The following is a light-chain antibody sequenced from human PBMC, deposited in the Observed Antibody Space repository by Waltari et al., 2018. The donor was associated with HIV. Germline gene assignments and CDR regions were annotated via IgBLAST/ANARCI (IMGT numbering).Light chain of an antibody. J-gene: IGLJ2*01. Sequence: VLTQPPSVSVSPGQTARITCSGDALPKEYAYWYQQKSGQAPVLVIYEDTKRPSGIPERFSGSSSGTMATLTISGAQVEDEADYYCYSTNIRGNHRLFGGGTKLTVL. V-gene: IGLV3-10*01. CDR3: YSTNIRGNHRL. CDR1: ALPKEY. CDR2: EDT.